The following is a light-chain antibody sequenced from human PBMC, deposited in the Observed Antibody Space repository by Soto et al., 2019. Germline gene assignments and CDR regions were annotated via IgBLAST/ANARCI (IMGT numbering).Light chain of an antibody. CDR3: SSYTSSRTVV. Sequence: QSALTQPPSVSGSPGQSVTISCTGTSSDVGSYNRVSWYQQPPGTAPKLLICEVSNRPSGVPDRFSGSKSGNTASLTISGLQAEDEADYYCSSYTSSRTVVFGTGTKVTVL. V-gene: IGLV2-18*02. CDR2: EVS. CDR1: SSDVGSYNR. J-gene: IGLJ1*01.